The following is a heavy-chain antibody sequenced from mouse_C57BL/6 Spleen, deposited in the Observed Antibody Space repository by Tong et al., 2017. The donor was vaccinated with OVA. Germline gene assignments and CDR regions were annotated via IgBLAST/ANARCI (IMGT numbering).Heavy chain of an antibody. CDR3: ARRGYYYGSSYDY. J-gene: IGHJ2*01. Sequence: EVQLQESGAELAKPGASVKLSCKASGYTFTDYNMDWVKQSHGKSLEWIGDINPNNGGTIYNQKFKGKATLTVDKSSSTDYMERRSLTAEDTAVYYCARRGYYYGSSYDYWGQGTTLTVSS. CDR2: INPNNGGT. V-gene: IGHV1-18*01. D-gene: IGHD1-1*01. CDR1: GYTFTDYN.